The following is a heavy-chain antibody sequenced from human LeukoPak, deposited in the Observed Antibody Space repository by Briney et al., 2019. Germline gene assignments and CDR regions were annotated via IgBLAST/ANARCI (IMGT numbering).Heavy chain of an antibody. Sequence: SVNLSCTASGYTSTSYDITCVRQATGQGLESMGWMNPNGGNTVYAQKLQGRVTITRNTSISTAYMELSSLRSEDTSVYYCASRIAAAGIPSSIWAFDIWGQGTMVTVSS. J-gene: IGHJ3*02. D-gene: IGHD6-13*01. V-gene: IGHV1-8*03. CDR3: ASRIAAAGIPSSIWAFDI. CDR1: GYTSTSYD. CDR2: MNPNGGNT.